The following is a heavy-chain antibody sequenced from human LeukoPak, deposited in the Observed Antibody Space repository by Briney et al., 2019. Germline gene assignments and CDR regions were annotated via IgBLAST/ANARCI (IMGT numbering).Heavy chain of an antibody. Sequence: GSLRLSCAASGFTFRSYWMSWVRQAPGKGLEWVANIKHDGSEKYYVDSVKGRFTISRDNAKSTRYMQMNSLRAEDTAFYYCARGEGGNFDYWGQGTLVTVSS. V-gene: IGHV3-7*04. J-gene: IGHJ4*02. CDR2: IKHDGSEK. CDR1: GFTFRSYW. D-gene: IGHD3-16*01. CDR3: ARGEGGNFDY.